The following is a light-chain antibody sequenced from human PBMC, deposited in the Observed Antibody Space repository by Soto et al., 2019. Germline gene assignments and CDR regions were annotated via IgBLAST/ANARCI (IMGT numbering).Light chain of an antibody. CDR1: QSVTSN. Sequence: EIVLTQSSATLSLSPGERATLSCRASQSVTSNALAWYQQKPGQAPRLLIYGVSSRATGIPDRFSGSGSGTDFTLTISSLEPEDFAVYYCQQRSKSPLTFGGGTKVEIK. J-gene: IGKJ4*01. CDR2: GVS. CDR3: QQRSKSPLT. V-gene: IGKV3-11*01.